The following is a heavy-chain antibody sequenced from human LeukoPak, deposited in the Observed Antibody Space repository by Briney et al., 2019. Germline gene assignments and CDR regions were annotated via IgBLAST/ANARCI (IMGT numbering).Heavy chain of an antibody. Sequence: PSETLSLTCTVSGGSISSYYWSWIRQPPGKGLGWIGYIYYSGSTNYNPSLKSRVTISVDTSKNQFSLKLSSVTAADTAVYYCARLSAAYSGSYYSYYYYGMDVWGQGTTVTVSS. D-gene: IGHD1-26*01. CDR2: IYYSGST. CDR1: GGSISSYY. V-gene: IGHV4-59*08. CDR3: ARLSAAYSGSYYSYYYYGMDV. J-gene: IGHJ6*02.